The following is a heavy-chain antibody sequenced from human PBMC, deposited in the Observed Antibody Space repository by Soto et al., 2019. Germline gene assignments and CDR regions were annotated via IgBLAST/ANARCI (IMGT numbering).Heavy chain of an antibody. V-gene: IGHV4-31*03. Sequence: QVELQESGPGLVKPSQTLSLTCTVSGGSISSGGYYWSWVRQHPGKGPEWIGYIYDSGSTYYNPSLKSRVTISIDTSKNQFSLKLTSVTAADTAVYYCASQATGWYPDYWGQGTLVTVSS. CDR3: ASQATGWYPDY. D-gene: IGHD6-19*01. CDR1: GGSISSGGYY. CDR2: IYDSGST. J-gene: IGHJ4*02.